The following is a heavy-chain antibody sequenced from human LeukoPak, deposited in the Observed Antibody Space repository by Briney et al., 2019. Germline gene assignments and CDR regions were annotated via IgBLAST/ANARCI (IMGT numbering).Heavy chain of an antibody. CDR1: GFTFGNSW. Sequence: GSLRLSCAASGFTFGNSWVHWVRQAPGKGLVWVSLINADGSTTSYADSVKGRFTISRDNARNTLSLEMNSLTIEDTAVYYCIVVVEPPDSDGFDVWGQGTMITVSS. V-gene: IGHV3-74*01. CDR2: INADGSTT. D-gene: IGHD1-14*01. CDR3: IVVVEPPDSDGFDV. J-gene: IGHJ3*01.